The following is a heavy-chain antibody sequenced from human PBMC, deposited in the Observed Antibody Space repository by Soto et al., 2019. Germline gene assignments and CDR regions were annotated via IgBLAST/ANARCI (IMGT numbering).Heavy chain of an antibody. CDR3: ARGFSKSGIAAAGSLDY. CDR2: IYYSGST. Sequence: ETLSLTCTVSGGSISSSSYYWGWIRQPPGKGLEWIGGIYYSGSTYYNPSLKSRVTISVDTSKNQFSLKLSSVTAADTAVYYCARGFSKSGIAAAGSLDYWGQGTLVTVSS. J-gene: IGHJ4*02. D-gene: IGHD6-13*01. V-gene: IGHV4-39*07. CDR1: GGSISSSSYY.